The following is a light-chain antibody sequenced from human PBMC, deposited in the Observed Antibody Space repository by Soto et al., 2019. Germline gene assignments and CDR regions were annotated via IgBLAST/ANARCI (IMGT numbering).Light chain of an antibody. J-gene: IGKJ1*01. CDR3: QQYSSFSRT. V-gene: IGKV1-5*01. Sequence: DIQMTQSPSTLSASVGDRFTITCLASQTISTWLAWYQQKPGKAPELLIYDASTLESGVPSRFSDSGSGTEFSLTISSLQPDDFATFYCQQYSSFSRTFGQGTKVDIK. CDR2: DAS. CDR1: QTISTW.